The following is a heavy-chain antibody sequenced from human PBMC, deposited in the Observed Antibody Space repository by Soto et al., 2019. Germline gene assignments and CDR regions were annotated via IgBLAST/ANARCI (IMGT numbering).Heavy chain of an antibody. Sequence: EVQLLESGGGLVQPGGSLRLSCGVSGFTFNDFEMNWVRQAPGKGLEWLAYIDGSGTTKKYADSVRGRFTISRDNRHNSLSLQMSILSAADTALYYCARGFGRFNYWGQGTLVSVSS. D-gene: IGHD3-10*01. CDR2: IDGSGTTK. CDR1: GFTFNDFE. J-gene: IGHJ4*02. CDR3: ARGFGRFNY. V-gene: IGHV3-48*03.